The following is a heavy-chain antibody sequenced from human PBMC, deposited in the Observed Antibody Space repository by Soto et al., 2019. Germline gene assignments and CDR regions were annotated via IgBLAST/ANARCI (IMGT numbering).Heavy chain of an antibody. D-gene: IGHD2-2*01. Sequence: ASVKVSCKASGYTFTSYGISWVRQAPGQGLEWMGWISAYNGNTNYAQKHQGRVTMTTDTSTSTAYMELRSLRFDDTAVYYFARDFPGYCSSTSCSQFDYWGQGTLVTVSS. CDR1: GYTFTSYG. J-gene: IGHJ4*02. CDR3: ARDFPGYCSSTSCSQFDY. CDR2: ISAYNGNT. V-gene: IGHV1-18*01.